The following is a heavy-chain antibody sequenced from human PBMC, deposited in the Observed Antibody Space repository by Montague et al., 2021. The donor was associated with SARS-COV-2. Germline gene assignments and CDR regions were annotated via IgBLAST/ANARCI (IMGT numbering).Heavy chain of an antibody. J-gene: IGHJ4*02. CDR3: ARSVYNRVIFVVRPRYYFDY. CDR1: ADSFNGYY. D-gene: IGHD3-9*01. CDR2: VSHPGSA. V-gene: IGHV4-34*01. Sequence: SETLSLTCAVYADSFNGYYWTWIRQPPGKGLEWIGEVSHPGSANYNPSLNSRVTISVDTYTKQVSLRLTSVTAADTATYYCARSVYNRVIFVVRPRYYFDYWGQGTMVTVSA.